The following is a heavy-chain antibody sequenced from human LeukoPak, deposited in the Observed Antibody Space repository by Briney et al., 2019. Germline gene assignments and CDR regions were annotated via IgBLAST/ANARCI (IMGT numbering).Heavy chain of an antibody. CDR2: VNPNNGGT. V-gene: IGHV1-2*02. Sequence: ASVKVSCKASGYTFTGYYMHWVRQAPGQGPEWMGWVNPNNGGTKLAQKFQGRVTMTTDTSISTAYMEPSKLTSDDTAMYYCARDQGNGYYINWFDPWGQGTLVTVSS. J-gene: IGHJ5*02. D-gene: IGHD3-22*01. CDR1: GYTFTGYY. CDR3: ARDQGNGYYINWFDP.